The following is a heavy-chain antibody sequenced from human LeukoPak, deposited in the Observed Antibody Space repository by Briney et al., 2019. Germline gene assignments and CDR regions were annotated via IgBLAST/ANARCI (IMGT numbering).Heavy chain of an antibody. CDR1: GYTFTDYY. CDR3: ARETWSSGSRNLDY. V-gene: IGHV1-2*02. CDR2: INPNTGGT. J-gene: IGHJ4*02. Sequence: ASVKVSCKASGYTFTDYYLHWVRQAPGQGLEWMGWINPNTGGTNYAQRFQGRVTMTGDTSTNTAYMELNRLISDDTAVYYCARETWSSGSRNLDYWGQGTLVTVS. D-gene: IGHD1-26*01.